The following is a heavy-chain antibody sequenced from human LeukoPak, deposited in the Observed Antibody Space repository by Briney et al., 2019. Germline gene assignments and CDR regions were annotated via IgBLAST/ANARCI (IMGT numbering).Heavy chain of an antibody. CDR3: ARHGGSWTFDS. CDR1: GGSISSYY. CDR2: IDFSGSA. Sequence: WETLSLTCTVSGGSISSYYWSWIRQPPGKGLEWIGYIDFSGSANYNPSLKSRVTISVDTSKNQFFLKLSSVTAADTAVYYCARHGGSWTFDSWGQGTPVTVSS. D-gene: IGHD6-13*01. J-gene: IGHJ4*02. V-gene: IGHV4-59*08.